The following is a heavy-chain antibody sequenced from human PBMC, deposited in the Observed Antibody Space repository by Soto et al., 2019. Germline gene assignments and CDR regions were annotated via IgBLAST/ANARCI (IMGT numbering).Heavy chain of an antibody. V-gene: IGHV1-18*01. CDR3: ARAVYGGNSGSWYSDL. J-gene: IGHJ2*01. CDR2: ISAYNGNK. CDR1: GYTFSSYS. D-gene: IGHD4-17*01. Sequence: QAQLEQSGPEVKKPGASVNVSCKASGYTFSSYSISWVRQAPGQGLEWMGWISAYNGNKNYAQKLKGKVTMTRDTYTKTVNMELRSLTSDDTAVYYCARAVYGGNSGSWYSDLWGRGTLVTVSS.